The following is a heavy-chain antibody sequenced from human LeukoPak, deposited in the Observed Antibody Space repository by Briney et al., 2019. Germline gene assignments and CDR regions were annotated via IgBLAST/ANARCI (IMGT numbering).Heavy chain of an antibody. V-gene: IGHV3-74*03. Sequence: GGSLRLSCAASGFTFNTYWMHWVCHAPGKGLVRVARVNREGSTTAYADSVKGRFIISRDNSKNTLYLQMNNLRAEDTAVYYCARDSDWILFDYWGQGTPVTVSS. CDR3: ARDSDWILFDY. CDR2: VNREGSTT. J-gene: IGHJ4*02. D-gene: IGHD2-2*03. CDR1: GFTFNTYW.